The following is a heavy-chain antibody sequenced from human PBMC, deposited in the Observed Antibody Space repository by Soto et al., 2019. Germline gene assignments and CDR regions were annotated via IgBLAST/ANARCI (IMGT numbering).Heavy chain of an antibody. CDR2: IYASGST. D-gene: IGHD5-12*01. CDR1: GTSVSNYY. Sequence: SETLSVTCSLSGTSVSNYYWSWIRQPAGKGLESIGRIYASGSTSYNPSLKSRVTMSMDTSQTQIYLNLTSVTAADTAVYYCARGGIKFSYAFDYWGQGIRGTVSS. J-gene: IGHJ4*02. V-gene: IGHV4-4*07. CDR3: ARGGIKFSYAFDY.